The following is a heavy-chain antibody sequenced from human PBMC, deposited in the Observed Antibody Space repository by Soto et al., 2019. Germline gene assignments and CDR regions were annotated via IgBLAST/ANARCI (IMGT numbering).Heavy chain of an antibody. D-gene: IGHD6-6*01. V-gene: IGHV1-69*12. CDR3: AIDRRTSSLWCDP. Sequence: QVQLVQSGAEVKKVGSSVKVSCKGSGGTFSSSAMSWMRQAPGQGLEWMGGITATFGAVNYAQKFQGRLTITADEFTDTAYMELSSLTSEDWAVYYCAIDRRTSSLWCDPWGQGTLVSVSS. CDR1: GGTFSSSA. J-gene: IGHJ5*02. CDR2: ITATFGAV.